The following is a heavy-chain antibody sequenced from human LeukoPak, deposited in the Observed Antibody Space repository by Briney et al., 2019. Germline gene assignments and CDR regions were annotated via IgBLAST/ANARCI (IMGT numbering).Heavy chain of an antibody. Sequence: ESLKISCKGSGYSFTSYWIGWVRQMPGKGLEGMGIIYPGDSDTRFSPSFQGQVTISADKSISTAYLQWSSLKASNTAMYYCARRGPHYDSPTDYWGQGTLVTVSS. J-gene: IGHJ4*02. D-gene: IGHD3-3*01. V-gene: IGHV5-51*01. CDR3: ARRGPHYDSPTDY. CDR1: GYSFTSYW. CDR2: IYPGDSDT.